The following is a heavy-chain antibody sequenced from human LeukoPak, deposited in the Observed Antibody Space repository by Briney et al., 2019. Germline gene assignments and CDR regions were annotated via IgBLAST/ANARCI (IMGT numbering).Heavy chain of an antibody. Sequence: SETLSLTCTVSGGSISSGTYYWSWIRQPAGKGLEWIGRIYTSGSTNYNPSLKSRVTISVDTSKNQFSLKLSSVTAADTAVYYCARQMIVVVAGALDYWGQGTLVTVSS. CDR3: ARQMIVVVAGALDY. CDR1: GGSISSGTYY. J-gene: IGHJ4*02. D-gene: IGHD2-15*01. V-gene: IGHV4-61*02. CDR2: IYTSGST.